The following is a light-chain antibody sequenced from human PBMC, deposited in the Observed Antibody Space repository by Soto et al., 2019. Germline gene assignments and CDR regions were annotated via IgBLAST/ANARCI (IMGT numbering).Light chain of an antibody. J-gene: IGKJ4*01. Sequence: DIQMTQSPSTLSASVGDRVTITCRASQSISSWLAWYQQKPGKAPNLLIYKTSSLESGVPSRFSGSGSGTGFTLTVNSLQPDDFATYYCQQYDSYPLTFGGGTKVEIK. V-gene: IGKV1-5*03. CDR1: QSISSW. CDR2: KTS. CDR3: QQYDSYPLT.